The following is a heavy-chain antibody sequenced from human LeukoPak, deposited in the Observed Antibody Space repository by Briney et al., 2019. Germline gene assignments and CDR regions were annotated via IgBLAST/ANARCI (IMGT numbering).Heavy chain of an antibody. D-gene: IGHD6-13*01. Sequence: PSETLSLTCTVSGGSISSHYWSCIRQPPGKGLEWIGYIYYSGSTNYNPSLKSRVTISVDTSKNQFSLKLSSVTAADTAVYYCARGGAAAYNHWGQGTLVTVSS. V-gene: IGHV4-59*11. CDR2: IYYSGST. J-gene: IGHJ5*02. CDR3: ARGGAAAYNH. CDR1: GGSISSHY.